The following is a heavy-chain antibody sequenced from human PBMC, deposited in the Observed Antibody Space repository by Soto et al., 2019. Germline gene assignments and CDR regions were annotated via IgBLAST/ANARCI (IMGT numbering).Heavy chain of an antibody. Sequence: QVQLVESGGGVVQPGGSLRLSCAASGFTFSSYGMHWVRQAPGKGLEWVAVIWYDGSNKYYADSVKGRFTISRDNSKNTLYLQMNRLRAEDTALYYCARDRGGCSGGSCYLAYYGMAVWGQGTTVTVSS. J-gene: IGHJ6*02. D-gene: IGHD2-15*01. CDR2: IWYDGSNK. CDR3: ARDRGGCSGGSCYLAYYGMAV. V-gene: IGHV3-33*01. CDR1: GFTFSSYG.